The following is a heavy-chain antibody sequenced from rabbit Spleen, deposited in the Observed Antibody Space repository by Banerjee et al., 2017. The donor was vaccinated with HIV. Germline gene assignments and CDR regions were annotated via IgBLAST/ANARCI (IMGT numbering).Heavy chain of an antibody. CDR3: ARDSGSGHYIDVLFNL. Sequence: QSLEEYGGGLVKPEGSLTLTCTASGFSFSSSYDMCWVRQAPGKGLEWIGCIYTGNGKTYYASWAKGRFTISKTSTTVDLKMTSLTVADTATYFCARDSGSGHYIDVLFNLWGPGTLVTVS. J-gene: IGHJ4*01. CDR2: IYTGNGKT. CDR1: GFSFSSSYD. V-gene: IGHV1S40*01. D-gene: IGHD1-1*01.